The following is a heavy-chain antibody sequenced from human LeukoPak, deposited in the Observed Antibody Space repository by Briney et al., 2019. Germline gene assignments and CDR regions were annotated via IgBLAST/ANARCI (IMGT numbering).Heavy chain of an antibody. CDR2: ISSSSSYI. CDR1: GFTFSSYS. D-gene: IGHD4-17*01. Sequence: GGSLRLSCAVSGFTFSSYSMNWVRQAPGKGLEWVSSISSSSSYIYYADSVKGRFTISRDNAKNSLYLQMDSLRAEDTAVYYCARAYGDYLYFDYWGQGTLVTVSS. J-gene: IGHJ4*02. V-gene: IGHV3-21*01. CDR3: ARAYGDYLYFDY.